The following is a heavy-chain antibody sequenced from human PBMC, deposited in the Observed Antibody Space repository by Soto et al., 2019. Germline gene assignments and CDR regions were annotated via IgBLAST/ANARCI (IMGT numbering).Heavy chain of an antibody. Sequence: PGGSLRLSCAASGFTFSSYGMHWVRQAPGKGLEWVAVIWYDGCNKYYAYSVKGRFTISRDNSKNTLYLQMNSLRAEDTAVYYCARDLLHIAAAGTFGYFDYWGQGTLVTVSS. CDR1: GFTFSSYG. CDR3: ARDLLHIAAAGTFGYFDY. V-gene: IGHV3-33*01. D-gene: IGHD6-13*01. CDR2: IWYDGCNK. J-gene: IGHJ4*02.